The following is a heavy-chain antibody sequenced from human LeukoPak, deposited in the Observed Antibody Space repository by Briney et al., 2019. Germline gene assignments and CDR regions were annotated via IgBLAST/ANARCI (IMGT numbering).Heavy chain of an antibody. CDR1: GGSISSYY. Sequence: SETLSLTCSVSGGSISSYYWSWIRQPAGKGLEWIGRISASGNTNYNPSLKSRVTMSVDTSMNLFALKLSSVTAADTAVYYCARQGVATAIDYWGQGTLVTVSS. V-gene: IGHV4-4*07. CDR3: ARQGVATAIDY. J-gene: IGHJ4*02. D-gene: IGHD2-21*02. CDR2: ISASGNT.